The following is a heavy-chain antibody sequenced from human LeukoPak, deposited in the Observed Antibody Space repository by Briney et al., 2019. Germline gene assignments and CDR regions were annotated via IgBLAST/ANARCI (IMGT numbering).Heavy chain of an antibody. CDR3: ARLSYYYYGMDV. J-gene: IGHJ6*02. CDR2: IKQDGSEK. V-gene: IGHV3-7*04. CDR1: GFTISSYW. Sequence: GGSLRLSCAASGFTISSYWMSWVRQAPGKGLEWVANIKQDGSEKYYVDSVKGRFTISRDNAKNSLYLQMNSLRAEDTAVYYCARLSYYYYGMDVWGQGTTVTVSS.